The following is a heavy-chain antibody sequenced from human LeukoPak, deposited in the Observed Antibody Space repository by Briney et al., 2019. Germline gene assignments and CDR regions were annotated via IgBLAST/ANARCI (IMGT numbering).Heavy chain of an antibody. CDR1: GFTFSSYG. CDR2: IRYDGSNK. V-gene: IGHV3-30*02. J-gene: IGHJ4*02. D-gene: IGHD2/OR15-2a*01. Sequence: GGSLRLSCAASGFTFSSYGMHWVRQAPGKGLEWVAFIRYDGSNKYYADSVKGRFTISRDNAKNSLYLQMNSLRAEDTALYYCAKGGGLFYYYYFDSWGQGTLVTVSS. CDR3: AKGGGLFYYYYFDS.